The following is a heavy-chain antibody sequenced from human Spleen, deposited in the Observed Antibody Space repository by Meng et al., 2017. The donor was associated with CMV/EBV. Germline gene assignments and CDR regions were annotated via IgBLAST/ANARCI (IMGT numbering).Heavy chain of an antibody. V-gene: IGHV3-11*01. J-gene: IGHJ6*02. D-gene: IGHD2-15*01. CDR1: GFTFSDYY. CDR2: ISSSGSTI. Sequence: GGSLRLSCAASGFTFSDYYMSWIRQAPGKGLEWVSYISSSGSTIYYADSVKGRFTISRDNAKNSLYLQMNSLRAEDTAVYYCARGPCSGGSCYFKYYYYGMDVWGQGTTVTVSS. CDR3: ARGPCSGGSCYFKYYYYGMDV.